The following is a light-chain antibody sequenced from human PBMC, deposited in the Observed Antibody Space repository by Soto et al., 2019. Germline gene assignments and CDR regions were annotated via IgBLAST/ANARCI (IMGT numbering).Light chain of an antibody. CDR2: DAS. CDR3: QQRSNWPVT. Sequence: EIVLTQSPATLSLSPGERATLSCRASQSVRSYLAWYQQKPGQAPRLLIYDASNRATGIPARFSGSGSETDFTLTISRLEPEDFAVYYCQQRSNWPVTFGQGTRLEIK. CDR1: QSVRSY. V-gene: IGKV3-11*01. J-gene: IGKJ5*01.